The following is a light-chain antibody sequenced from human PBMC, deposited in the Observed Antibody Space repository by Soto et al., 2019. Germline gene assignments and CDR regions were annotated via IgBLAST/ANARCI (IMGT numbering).Light chain of an antibody. Sequence: ALTQPASVSGSPGQSITISCTGTSSDVGPYNLVSWYQHHPGKVPQLIIYETTKRPSGVSNRFSGSKSGNTASLTISGLQAEDEAHYHCSSYTGDYTLMFAGGTKLTVL. CDR3: SSYTGDYTLM. V-gene: IGLV2-23*01. J-gene: IGLJ3*02. CDR1: SSDVGPYNL. CDR2: ETT.